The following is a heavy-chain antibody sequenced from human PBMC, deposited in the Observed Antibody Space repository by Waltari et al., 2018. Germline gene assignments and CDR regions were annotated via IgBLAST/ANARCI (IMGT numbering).Heavy chain of an antibody. D-gene: IGHD3-22*01. CDR2: IHNDGSRT. V-gene: IGHV3-23*03. J-gene: IGHJ6*02. CDR1: GFSFSTYG. CDR3: VKGIWTSAASYYAGLDV. Sequence: EVQVLESGGDLVQPGGSLRLSCAASGFSFSTYGMSWVRQGPGKGRGGVSGIHNDGSRTYYVDSVKGRCTISRDNSKNTMSLQMNSLRAEDTGIYYCVKGIWTSAASYYAGLDVWGQGTTVTVSS.